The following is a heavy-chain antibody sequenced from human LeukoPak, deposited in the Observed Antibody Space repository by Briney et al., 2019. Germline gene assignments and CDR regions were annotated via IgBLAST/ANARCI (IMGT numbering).Heavy chain of an antibody. CDR1: GFTFSSYA. Sequence: GGSLRLSCAASGFTFSSYAMSWVRQAPGKGLEWVSAISGSGGSTYYADSVKGRFTISRDNSKNTLYLQMNSRRAEDTAVYYCAKAGDYGDFNWFDPWGQGTLVTVSS. V-gene: IGHV3-23*01. CDR2: ISGSGGST. J-gene: IGHJ5*02. D-gene: IGHD4-17*01. CDR3: AKAGDYGDFNWFDP.